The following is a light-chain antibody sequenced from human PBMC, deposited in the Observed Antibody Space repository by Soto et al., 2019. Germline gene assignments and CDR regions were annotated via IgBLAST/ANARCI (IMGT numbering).Light chain of an antibody. CDR1: SSNIGSNY. J-gene: IGLJ2*01. V-gene: IGLV1-47*01. Sequence: QAVVTQPPSASGTPGQRVTISCSGSSSNIGSNYVSWYQQLPGTAPKLLIYRNNQRPSGVPDRFSGSKSGTSASLAISGLRSEDEADYYCAAWDDSLNVVFGGGTKLTVL. CDR2: RNN. CDR3: AAWDDSLNVV.